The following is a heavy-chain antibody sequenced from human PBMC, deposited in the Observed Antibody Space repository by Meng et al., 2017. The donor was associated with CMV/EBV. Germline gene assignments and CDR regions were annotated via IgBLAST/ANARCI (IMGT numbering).Heavy chain of an antibody. D-gene: IGHD2-2*01. Sequence: LTCAASGFPFSSYTIHWVRQAPGKGLEWVALISSDGSNKDYADSVKGRFTISRDNSKNTLSLQMNSLRTEDTAVYYCARGGGFCSVAGCYGIDYWGQGTVVTVSS. CDR3: ARGGGFCSVAGCYGIDY. CDR1: GFPFSSYT. CDR2: ISSDGSNK. V-gene: IGHV3-30-3*01. J-gene: IGHJ4*02.